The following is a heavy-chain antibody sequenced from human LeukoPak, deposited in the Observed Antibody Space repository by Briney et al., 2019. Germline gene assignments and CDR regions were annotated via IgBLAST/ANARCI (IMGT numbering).Heavy chain of an antibody. CDR2: INPSGGST. V-gene: IGHV1-46*01. Sequence: GASVKVPCKASGYTFTSYYIHWVRQAPGQGLEWMGIINPSGGSTTYAQILQGRVTMTRDTSTSTVYMELSSLRSEDMAVYYCVRVVTPSAYDIWGQGTMVTVSS. D-gene: IGHD2-21*02. CDR1: GYTFTSYY. J-gene: IGHJ3*02. CDR3: VRVVTPSAYDI.